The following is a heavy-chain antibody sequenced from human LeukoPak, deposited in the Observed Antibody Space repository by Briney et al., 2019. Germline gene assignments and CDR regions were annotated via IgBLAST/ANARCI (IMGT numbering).Heavy chain of an antibody. Sequence: GGSLRLSCAASGFTFSSYSMNWVRQAPGKWLEWVSNISSGGTIIYYADSVKGRFTISRENAKNSLYLQMNSLSAEDTAVYYCARGRQQLANFDYWGQGTLVTVSS. CDR1: GFTFSSYS. CDR3: ARGRQQLANFDY. V-gene: IGHV3-48*04. J-gene: IGHJ4*02. D-gene: IGHD6-13*01. CDR2: ISSGGTII.